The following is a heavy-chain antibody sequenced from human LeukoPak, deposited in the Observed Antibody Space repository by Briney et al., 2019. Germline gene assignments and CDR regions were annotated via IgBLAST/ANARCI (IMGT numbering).Heavy chain of an antibody. CDR1: GGSISSGDFY. D-gene: IGHD3-22*01. CDR2: TYYSGST. Sequence: SQTLSLTCTVSGGSISSGDFYWSWIRQPPGKGLEWIGYTYYSGSTYYNPSLKSRATISVDTSKNQFSLKLTSVTAADTAVYYCARPYYYDSRIDPWGQGTLVTVSS. V-gene: IGHV4-30-4*01. CDR3: ARPYYYDSRIDP. J-gene: IGHJ5*02.